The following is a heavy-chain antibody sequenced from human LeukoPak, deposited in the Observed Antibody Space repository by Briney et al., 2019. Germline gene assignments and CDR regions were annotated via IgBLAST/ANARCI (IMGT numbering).Heavy chain of an antibody. CDR3: AKFKTVTTFWYFDY. CDR1: GFTFSSYA. D-gene: IGHD4-17*01. J-gene: IGHJ4*02. CDR2: ISYDGSNK. Sequence: GGSLRLSCAASGFTFSSYAMSWVRQAPGKGLEWVAVISYDGSNKYYADSVKGRFTISRDNSKNTLYLQMNSLRAEDTAVYYCAKFKTVTTFWYFDYWGQGTLVTVSS. V-gene: IGHV3-30*18.